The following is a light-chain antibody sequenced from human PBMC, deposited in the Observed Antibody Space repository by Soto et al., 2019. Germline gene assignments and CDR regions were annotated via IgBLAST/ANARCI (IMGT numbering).Light chain of an antibody. CDR2: EVT. V-gene: IGLV2-14*01. J-gene: IGLJ2*01. Sequence: QSALTQPASVSGSPGQSITISCTGSNSDIGAYDYVSWYQQHPGKPPTLLIYEVTFRPSGVPNRFSGSKSGNTAPLTISGLLTEDEADYYCGLYGSYTLVFGGGTKLTVL. CDR3: GLYGSYTLV. CDR1: NSDIGAYDY.